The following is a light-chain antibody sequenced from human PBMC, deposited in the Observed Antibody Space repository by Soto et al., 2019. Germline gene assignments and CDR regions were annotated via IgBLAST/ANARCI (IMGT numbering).Light chain of an antibody. CDR1: SSNIGAGYD. V-gene: IGLV1-40*01. CDR2: GNS. J-gene: IGLJ2*01. CDR3: QSYDSSLFV. Sequence: QSVLTQPPSVSGAPGQRVTISCTGSSSNIGAGYDVHWYQQLPGTAPKLLIYGNSNRPSGVPDRFSGSKSGTSASLAITGLQAGDEADYYCQSYDSSLFVFGGGTQLTVL.